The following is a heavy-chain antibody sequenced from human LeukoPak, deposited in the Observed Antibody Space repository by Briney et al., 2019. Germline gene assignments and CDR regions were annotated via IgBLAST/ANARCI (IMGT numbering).Heavy chain of an antibody. V-gene: IGHV1-2*02. CDR1: GYTFTNYY. CDR2: INPNSGGT. Sequence: VASVKVSCKASGYTFTNYYIHWVRQAPGQGLEWMGWINPNSGGTNYAQKFQGRVTMTRDTSISTAYMELSRLRSDDTAVYYCAREYCSGGSCYRSIDYWGQGTLVTVSS. J-gene: IGHJ4*02. D-gene: IGHD2-15*01. CDR3: AREYCSGGSCYRSIDY.